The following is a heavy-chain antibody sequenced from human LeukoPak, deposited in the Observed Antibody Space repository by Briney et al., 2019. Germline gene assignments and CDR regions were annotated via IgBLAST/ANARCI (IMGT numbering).Heavy chain of an antibody. CDR3: ARGVRFSDWSGAYYFDL. J-gene: IGHJ4*02. V-gene: IGHV4-34*01. D-gene: IGHD3-9*01. Sequence: SETLSLTCGVVGGSLSGYYWTWIRQPPGKGLEWIGEINHIGSTIYNPSLASRVSMSVDTSKSQFSLNVSSVTAADTAVYYCARGVRFSDWSGAYYFDLWGLGTPVTVSS. CDR1: GGSLSGYY. CDR2: INHIGST.